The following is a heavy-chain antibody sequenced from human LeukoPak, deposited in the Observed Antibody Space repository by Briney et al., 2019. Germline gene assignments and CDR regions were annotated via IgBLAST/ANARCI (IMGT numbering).Heavy chain of an antibody. CDR1: GLSFSSFA. V-gene: IGHV3-23*01. CDR3: ARASWVSTTDAVR. Sequence: GGSLRLSCAASGLSFSSFAMSWVRQGPARGLEWVSSIRGNGDTFYADSVKVRFTLSSDISRNTVYFQLNNLRVEDAAIYYCARASWVSTTDAVRWGQGTLVTVSS. D-gene: IGHD1-14*01. CDR2: IRGNGDT. J-gene: IGHJ4*02.